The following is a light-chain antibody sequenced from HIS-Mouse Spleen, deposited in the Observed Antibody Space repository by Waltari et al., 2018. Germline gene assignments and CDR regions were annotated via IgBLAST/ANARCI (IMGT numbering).Light chain of an antibody. V-gene: IGLV2-8*01. CDR2: EVS. CDR1: SLDVGCYTH. CDR3: SSYAGSNNSLYV. J-gene: IGLJ1*01. Sequence: QSALTQPPSASGSPGQSVTISCTGTSLDVGCYTHVSLYQQHPGKAPKLMIYEVSKRPSGVPDRFSGSKSGNTASLTVSGLQAEDEADYYCSSYAGSNNSLYVFGTGTKVTVL.